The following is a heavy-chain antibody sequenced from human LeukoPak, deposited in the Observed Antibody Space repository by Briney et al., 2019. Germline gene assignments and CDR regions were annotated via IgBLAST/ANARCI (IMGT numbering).Heavy chain of an antibody. D-gene: IGHD2/OR15-2a*01. J-gene: IGHJ4*02. Sequence: PGGSLRLSCAASGFTFGTSWMHWVRQAPGKGLAWVSRINSDGTTIDYADSVKGRFTISRDNAKNTLYLQMNSLRDEDTAVYYCARAGYYRFDYWGQGTLVTVSS. V-gene: IGHV3-74*01. CDR3: ARAGYYRFDY. CDR2: INSDGTTI. CDR1: GFTFGTSW.